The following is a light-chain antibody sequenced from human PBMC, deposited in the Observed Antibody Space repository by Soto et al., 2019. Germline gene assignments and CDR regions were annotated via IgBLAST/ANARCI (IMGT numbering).Light chain of an antibody. CDR3: QQRSNSWT. J-gene: IGKJ1*01. Sequence: EIVLTQSPGTLSLSPGERDTLSCRASQSVGSSLAWYQQKPGQAPRLLIYDASNRATGIPARFSGSGSGTDFTLTISSLEPEDFAVYYCQQRSNSWTFGQGTKVDIK. CDR1: QSVGSS. CDR2: DAS. V-gene: IGKV3-11*01.